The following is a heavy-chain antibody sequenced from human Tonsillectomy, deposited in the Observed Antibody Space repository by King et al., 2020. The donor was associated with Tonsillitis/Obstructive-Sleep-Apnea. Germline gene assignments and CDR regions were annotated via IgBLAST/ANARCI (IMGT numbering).Heavy chain of an antibody. Sequence: VQLVESGGGLVQPGRSLRLPCTASGFTFGDYAMSWVRQAPGKGLEWVGFIRSKVYGVTTEYAASVKGRFTISRDDSKSISYLQMNSLKTEDTAVYYCTRHSGSYRPFDYWGQGTLLTVSS. V-gene: IGHV3-49*04. CDR3: TRHSGSYRPFDY. J-gene: IGHJ4*02. CDR2: IRSKVYGVTT. D-gene: IGHD1-26*01. CDR1: GFTFGDYA.